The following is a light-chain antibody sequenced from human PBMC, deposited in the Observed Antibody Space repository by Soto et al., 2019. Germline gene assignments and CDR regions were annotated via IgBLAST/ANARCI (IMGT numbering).Light chain of an antibody. CDR3: QQRSSWPPCS. V-gene: IGKV3-11*01. J-gene: IGKJ1*01. CDR1: QSVSSY. CDR2: DAS. Sequence: EIVWKQSPATLSLSPGERATLSCRASQSVSSYLAWYQQKPGQAPRLLIFDASNRATGIPAMFSGSASGTDFTLTVSILAPADFAVYYCQQRSSWPPCSFGKATEVEI.